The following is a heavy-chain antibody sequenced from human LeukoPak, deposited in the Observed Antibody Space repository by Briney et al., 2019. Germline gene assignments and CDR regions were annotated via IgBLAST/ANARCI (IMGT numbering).Heavy chain of an antibody. CDR3: ARASPDYDEDMGLGYGMDV. Sequence: PSETLSLTCTVSGGSISSGSYYWGWIRQPPGKGLEWLGSISYSGSTYYNPSLQSRVTISVDTPKNQFSLKLTSVTAADTAVYYCARASPDYDEDMGLGYGMDVWGQGTTVTVSS. V-gene: IGHV4-39*01. D-gene: IGHD4-17*01. J-gene: IGHJ6*02. CDR2: ISYSGST. CDR1: GGSISSGSYY.